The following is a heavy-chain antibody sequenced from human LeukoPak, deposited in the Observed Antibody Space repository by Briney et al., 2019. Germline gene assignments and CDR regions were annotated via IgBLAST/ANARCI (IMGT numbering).Heavy chain of an antibody. D-gene: IGHD5-18*01. V-gene: IGHV3-11*01. CDR1: GFTFSDYY. CDR3: ARFPGYSYGSVGYWYFDL. J-gene: IGHJ2*01. Sequence: PGGSLRLSCAASGFTFSDYYMSWIRQAPGKGLEWVSYISSSGSTIYYADSVKGRFTISRDNAKNSLYLQMNSLRAEDTAVYYCARFPGYSYGSVGYWYFDLWGRGTLVTVSS. CDR2: ISSSGSTI.